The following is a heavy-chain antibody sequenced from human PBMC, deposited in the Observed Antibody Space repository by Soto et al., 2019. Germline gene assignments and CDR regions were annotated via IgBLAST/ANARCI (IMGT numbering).Heavy chain of an antibody. CDR3: ARVRSGWYDY. Sequence: PSETLSLTCSVSGGSISSYYWSWIRQPPGKGLEWIGYIYYSGSTNYNPSLKSRVTISVDTSKNQFSLKLSSVTAADTAVYYCARVRSGWYDYWGQGTLVTVSS. CDR1: GGSISSYY. D-gene: IGHD6-19*01. CDR2: IYYSGST. J-gene: IGHJ4*02. V-gene: IGHV4-59*01.